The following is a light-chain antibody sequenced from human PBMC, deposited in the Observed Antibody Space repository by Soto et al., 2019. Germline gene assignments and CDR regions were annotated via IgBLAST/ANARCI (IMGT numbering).Light chain of an antibody. CDR2: DNT. CDR1: SSNIGAGYD. J-gene: IGLJ2*01. Sequence: QSVLTQPPSVSGAPGQRVTISCTGSSSNIGAGYDVHWYQQLPGTAPKLLIYDNTNRPSGVPDRFSGSKSGTSASLAITGIQAEDEADYYCQSYDSSLSGVFGAGTKLTV. V-gene: IGLV1-40*01. CDR3: QSYDSSLSGV.